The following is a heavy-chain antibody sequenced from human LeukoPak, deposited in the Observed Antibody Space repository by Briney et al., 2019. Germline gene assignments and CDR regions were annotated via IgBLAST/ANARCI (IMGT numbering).Heavy chain of an antibody. CDR2: VHFSGST. D-gene: IGHD3-22*01. Sequence: PSETLSLTCAVSSASVTSHHWAWIRQPAGKGLEWVGRVHFSGSTNYNPSLRSRVAISLDKSKNELSLTLKSVSGADTAVYFCARDDSSRDDSGGYHPWGRGILVTVSS. CDR3: ARDDSSRDDSGGYHP. CDR1: SASVTSHH. J-gene: IGHJ4*02. V-gene: IGHV4-4*07.